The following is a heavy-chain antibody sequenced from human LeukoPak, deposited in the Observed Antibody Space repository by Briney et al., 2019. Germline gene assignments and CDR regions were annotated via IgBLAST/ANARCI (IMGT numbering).Heavy chain of an antibody. CDR1: GFTFSSYW. CDR3: ARDFPPVDSSVWYTFDY. V-gene: IGHV3-7*01. D-gene: IGHD6-19*01. CDR2: INQDGSEK. J-gene: IGHJ4*02. Sequence: GGSLRLSCAASGFTFSSYWMSWVRQAPGKGLEWVANINQDGSEKSYVDSVKGRFAISRDNAKNSLYLQLNSLRAEDTAVYYCARDFPPVDSSVWYTFDYWGQGTLVTVSS.